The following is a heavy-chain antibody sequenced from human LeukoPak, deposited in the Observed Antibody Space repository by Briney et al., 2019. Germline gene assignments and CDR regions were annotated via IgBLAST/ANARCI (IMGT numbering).Heavy chain of an antibody. CDR1: GLTVSSNY. J-gene: IGHJ3*02. Sequence: KTGGSLRLSCAASGLTVSSNYMSWVRQPPGKGLEWVSYISSSGSTIYYADSVKGRFTISRDNAKNSLYLQMNSLRAEDTAVYYCARDGGYYDSSGYYSAFDIWGQGTMVTVSS. V-gene: IGHV3-11*04. CDR2: ISSSGSTI. D-gene: IGHD3-22*01. CDR3: ARDGGYYDSSGYYSAFDI.